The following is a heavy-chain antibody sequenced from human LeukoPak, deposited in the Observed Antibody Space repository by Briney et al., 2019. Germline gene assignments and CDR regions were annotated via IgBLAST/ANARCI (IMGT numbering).Heavy chain of an antibody. CDR3: AGEVVVLGPSRGFDP. CDR1: GGSFSGYY. CDR2: INHSGST. Sequence: SETLSLTCAVYGGSFSGYYWSWIRQPPGKGLEWIGEINHSGSTNYNPSLKSRVTMSVDTSKNQFSLKLSSVTAADTAVYYCAGEVVVLGPSRGFDPWGQGTLVTVSS. J-gene: IGHJ5*02. D-gene: IGHD2-2*01. V-gene: IGHV4-34*01.